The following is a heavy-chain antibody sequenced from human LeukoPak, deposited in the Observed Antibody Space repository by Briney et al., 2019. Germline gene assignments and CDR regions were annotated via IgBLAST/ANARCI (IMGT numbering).Heavy chain of an antibody. CDR1: GFTVSSNY. D-gene: IGHD6-19*01. J-gene: IGHJ4*02. V-gene: IGHV3-53*01. CDR3: ARDSSGSY. CDR2: IYSGGST. Sequence: GGSLRLSCAASGFTVSSNYMSWVRQAPGKGLEWASDIYSGGSTYYADSVKGRFTISRDNSKNTLYLQMNSLRAEDTAVYYCARDSSGSYWGQGTLVTVSS.